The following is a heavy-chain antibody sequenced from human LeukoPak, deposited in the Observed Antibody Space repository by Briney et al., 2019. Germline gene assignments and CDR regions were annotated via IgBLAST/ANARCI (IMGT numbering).Heavy chain of an antibody. CDR2: IYSGGST. J-gene: IGHJ4*02. CDR1: GFTVGSSY. V-gene: IGHV3-53*04. D-gene: IGHD3-22*01. CDR3: ARAGYYYDSSGYYYPFDY. Sequence: GGSLRLSCVASGFTVGSSYMGWVRQAPGKGLDWVSIIYSGGSTYYADSVQGRFTISRHNSKNTLFLQMDSLTPEDTAVYYCARAGYYYDSSGYYYPFDYWDQGTLVTVSS.